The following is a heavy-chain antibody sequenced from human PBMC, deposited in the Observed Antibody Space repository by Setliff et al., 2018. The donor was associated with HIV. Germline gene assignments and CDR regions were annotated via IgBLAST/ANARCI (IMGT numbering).Heavy chain of an antibody. V-gene: IGHV1-46*01. CDR1: GYTFTSYP. D-gene: IGHD6-19*01. Sequence: RASVKVSCKASGYTFTSYPMHWVRQAPGQGLEWMGVINTSGVSAGYAEKFRGRVTMTRDTSTNTVYMDLRNLRSEDTAVYYCARNQGDASGLYAGDYWDHGTLVTVSS. CDR2: INTSGVSA. CDR3: ARNQGDASGLYAGDY. J-gene: IGHJ4*01.